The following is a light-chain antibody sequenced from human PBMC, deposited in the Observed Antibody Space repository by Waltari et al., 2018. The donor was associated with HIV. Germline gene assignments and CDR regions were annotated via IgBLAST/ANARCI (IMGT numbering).Light chain of an antibody. CDR2: KDS. J-gene: IGLJ3*02. CDR3: QSADRSGSWV. CDR1: ALPKQY. V-gene: IGLV3-25*03. Sequence: SYELTQPPSVSVSPGQTARITCSGAALPKQYAYWYQQKSGQAPVLVIYKDSERPSGIPERFSGSSSGTTVTLTISGVQPEDEADYYCQSADRSGSWVFGGGTKLTVL.